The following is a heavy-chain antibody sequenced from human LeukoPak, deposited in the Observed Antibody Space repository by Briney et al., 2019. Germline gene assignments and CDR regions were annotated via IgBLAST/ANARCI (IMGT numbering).Heavy chain of an antibody. J-gene: IGHJ5*02. CDR2: IGSGADL. V-gene: IGHV3-23*01. D-gene: IGHD3-16*01. Sequence: GGSLRLSCVGSGFAFGVHAMSWVRQAPGKGPEWVATIGSGADLFYAESVKGRFTISRDDPRNTVWLQMKSLRAEDTALYYCAKDWTPHNRVYDCLDAWGQGTQVTVSS. CDR3: AKDWTPHNRVYDCLDA. CDR1: GFAFGVHA.